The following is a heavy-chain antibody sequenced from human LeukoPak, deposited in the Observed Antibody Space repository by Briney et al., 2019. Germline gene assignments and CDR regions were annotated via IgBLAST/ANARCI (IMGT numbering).Heavy chain of an antibody. V-gene: IGHV3-23*01. CDR1: RFTFNSYG. D-gene: IGHD3-16*01. Sequence: GGSLRLSCAASRFTFNSYGMSWVRQAPGKGLEWVSAITGSGTTTYYADSVRGRFSISRDNSRNTLYLQMSSLRAEDTAVYYCVKDRLRFSYWGQGTLVTVSS. CDR2: ITGSGTTT. CDR3: VKDRLRFSY. J-gene: IGHJ4*02.